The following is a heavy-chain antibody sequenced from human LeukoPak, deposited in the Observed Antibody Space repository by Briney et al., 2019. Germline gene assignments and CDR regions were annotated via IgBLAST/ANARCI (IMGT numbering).Heavy chain of an antibody. J-gene: IGHJ4*02. V-gene: IGHV1-8*01. Sequence: ASVKVSCKASGYTFNSYDINWVRQAAGQGLEWMGWLTPNSGNTGYAQKFQGRVTMTRDTSISTAYMELSRLRSEDTAVYYCAREDSGSYYDYWGQGTLVTVSS. CDR3: AREDSGSYYDY. CDR2: LTPNSGNT. D-gene: IGHD1-26*01. CDR1: GYTFNSYD.